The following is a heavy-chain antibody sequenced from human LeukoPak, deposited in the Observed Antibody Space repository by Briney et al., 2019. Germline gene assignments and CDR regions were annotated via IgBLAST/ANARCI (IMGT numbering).Heavy chain of an antibody. CDR3: ARLDYYGSGSYYNVYNWFDP. CDR2: INHSGST. D-gene: IGHD3-10*01. J-gene: IGHJ5*02. CDR1: GGSFSGYY. V-gene: IGHV4-34*01. Sequence: SETLSLTCAVYGGSFSGYYWSWIRQPPGKGLEWIGEINHSGSTNYNPSLKSRVTISVDTSKNQFSLKLSSVTAADTAVYYCARLDYYGSGSYYNVYNWFDPWGQGTLVTVSS.